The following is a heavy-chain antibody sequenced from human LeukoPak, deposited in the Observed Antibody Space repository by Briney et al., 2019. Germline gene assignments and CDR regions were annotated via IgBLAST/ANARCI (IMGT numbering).Heavy chain of an antibody. CDR3: ARPNRGPERYFDY. V-gene: IGHV5-51*01. CDR2: IYPGDSDT. CDR1: GSTFTTYW. Sequence: GESLQISCQGSGSTFTTYWIGWVRQMPGKGLEWMGIIYPGDSDTRYSPSFQGQVTISADKSINTAYLQWSSLKASDSAMYYCARPNRGPERYFDYWGQGTLVTVSS. D-gene: IGHD5-24*01. J-gene: IGHJ4*02.